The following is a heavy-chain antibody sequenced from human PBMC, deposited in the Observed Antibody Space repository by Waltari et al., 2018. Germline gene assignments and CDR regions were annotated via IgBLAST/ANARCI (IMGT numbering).Heavy chain of an antibody. CDR3: ASVRAGIAAAGFDY. Sequence: QVQLQESGPGLVKPSETLSLTCTVSGGSISSYYWSWIRQPPGKGLEWIGYIYYSGSTNYHPSLKSRVTISVDTSKNQFSLKLSSVTAADTAVYYCASVRAGIAAAGFDYWGQGTLVTVSS. CDR1: GGSISSYY. J-gene: IGHJ4*02. D-gene: IGHD6-13*01. CDR2: IYYSGST. V-gene: IGHV4-59*08.